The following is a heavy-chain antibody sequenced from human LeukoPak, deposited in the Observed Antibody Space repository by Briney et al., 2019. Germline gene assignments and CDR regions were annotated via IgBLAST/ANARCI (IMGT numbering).Heavy chain of an antibody. CDR1: GGSFNTYY. CDR3: ARLYPLGGANWFDP. J-gene: IGHJ5*02. Sequence: PSETLSLTCTVSGGSFNTYYWSWIRQPAGKGLEWIGRIYPSGNTNYNPSLKSRVTMSVDTSRNQFSLKLNSVTAADTAVYYCARLYPLGGANWFDPWGQGTLVTVSS. D-gene: IGHD2-8*01. CDR2: IYPSGNT. V-gene: IGHV4-4*07.